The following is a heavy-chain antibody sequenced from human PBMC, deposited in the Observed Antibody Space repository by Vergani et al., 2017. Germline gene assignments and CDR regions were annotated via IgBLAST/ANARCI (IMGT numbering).Heavy chain of an antibody. CDR3: AKGGDYYYYYMDV. CDR2: ISWNSGSI. J-gene: IGHJ6*03. CDR1: GFTFDDYA. Sequence: EVQLVESGGGLVPPGRSLRLSCAASGFTFDDYAMHWVRQPPGKGLEWVSGISWNSGSIGYADSVKGRFTISRDNAKNSLYLQMNSLRAEDTAFYYCAKGGDYYYYYMDVWGKXP. V-gene: IGHV3-9*01.